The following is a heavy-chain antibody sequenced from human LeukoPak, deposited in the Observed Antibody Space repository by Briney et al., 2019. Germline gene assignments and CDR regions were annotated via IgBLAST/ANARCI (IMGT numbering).Heavy chain of an antibody. V-gene: IGHV3-30*18. CDR2: ISYDGRNK. J-gene: IGHJ4*02. Sequence: GGSLRLSCAASGFTFNSYGMHWGRQAPGKGLEWVAVISYDGRNKFYADSVKGRFTISRDSFKKTLFLQMNSLRTEDTAVYYCAKEDSTTSACDYWCQGTLVTVSS. CDR1: GFTFNSYG. D-gene: IGHD6-13*01. CDR3: AKEDSTTSACDY.